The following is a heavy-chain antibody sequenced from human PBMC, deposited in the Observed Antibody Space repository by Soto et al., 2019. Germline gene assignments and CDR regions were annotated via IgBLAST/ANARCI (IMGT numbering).Heavy chain of an antibody. J-gene: IGHJ2*01. CDR2: IYYSGST. Sequence: QVQLQESGPGLVKPSQTLSLTCTVSGGSISSGGYYWSWIRQHPGKGLEWIGYIYYSGSTYYNPSLKRRVTISLDKSKHQFSLKLSSVTAADTAVYYCARGECGGDCYPYWYFDLWGRGTLVTVSS. D-gene: IGHD2-21*02. CDR1: GGSISSGGYY. V-gene: IGHV4-31*03. CDR3: ARGECGGDCYPYWYFDL.